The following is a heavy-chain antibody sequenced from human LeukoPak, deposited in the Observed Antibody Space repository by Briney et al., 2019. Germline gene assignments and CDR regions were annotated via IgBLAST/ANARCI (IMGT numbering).Heavy chain of an antibody. J-gene: IGHJ5*02. Sequence: ASVKVSCKASGYTFTGYYMHWVRQAPGQGLEWMGWINPNSGGTNYAQKFQGRVTMTRDTSISTAYMELSRLRFDDTAVYYCAREIAAAGTTFGFDPWGQGTLVTVSS. CDR2: INPNSGGT. CDR1: GYTFTGYY. CDR3: AREIAAAGTTFGFDP. D-gene: IGHD6-13*01. V-gene: IGHV1-2*02.